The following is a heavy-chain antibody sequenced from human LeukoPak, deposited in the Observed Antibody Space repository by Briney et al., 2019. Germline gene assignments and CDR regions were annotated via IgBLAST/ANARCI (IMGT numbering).Heavy chain of an antibody. CDR2: IKQDGSEK. D-gene: IGHD3-22*01. CDR3: ARLEKVVVIDE. J-gene: IGHJ4*02. V-gene: IGHV3-7*03. Sequence: GGSLRLSCAASGFSVSSNYMSWVRQAPGKGLEWVANIKQDGSEKYYVDSVKGRFTISRDNAKNSLCLQMNSLRAEDTAVYYCARLEKVVVIDEWGQGTLVTVSS. CDR1: GFSVSSNY.